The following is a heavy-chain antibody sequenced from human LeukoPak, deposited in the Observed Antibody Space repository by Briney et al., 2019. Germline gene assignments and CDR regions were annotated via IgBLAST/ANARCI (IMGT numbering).Heavy chain of an antibody. J-gene: IGHJ4*02. CDR2: IWYDGSNE. V-gene: IGHV3-30*02. CDR1: GFIFSNYA. Sequence: GGSLRLSCAVSGFIFSNYAMNWVRQAPGKGLEWVAVIWYDGSNEYYADSVKGRFTISRDNSKNTLYLQMNSLRAEDTAVYYCAKDYGWNAIVRATAGFDFWGQGTLVTVSS. CDR3: AKDYGWNAIVRATAGFDF. D-gene: IGHD1-26*01.